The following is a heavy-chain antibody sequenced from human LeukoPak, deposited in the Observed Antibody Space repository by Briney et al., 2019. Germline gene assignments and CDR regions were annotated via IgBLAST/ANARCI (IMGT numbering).Heavy chain of an antibody. V-gene: IGHV4-59*01. J-gene: IGHJ5*02. D-gene: IGHD2-15*01. CDR3: ARDRGRGYCSGGSCPRRSWFDP. CDR2: IYYSGST. CDR1: GGSISSYY. Sequence: PSETLSLTCTVSGGSISSYYWSWIRQPPGKGLEWIGYIYYSGSTNYNPSLKSRVTISVDTSKNQFSLKLSSVTAADTAVYYCARDRGRGYCSGGSCPRRSWFDPWGQGTLVTVSS.